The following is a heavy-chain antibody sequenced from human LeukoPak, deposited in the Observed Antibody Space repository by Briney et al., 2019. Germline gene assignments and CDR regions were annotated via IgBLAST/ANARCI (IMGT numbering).Heavy chain of an antibody. CDR1: GYTFTSYG. Sequence: ASVKVSCKASGYTFTSYGISWGRQAPGQGLEWMGWISAYNGNTNYAQKLQGRVTMTTDTSTSTAYMELRSLRSDDTAVYYCARVKMVRGVITGAEGYWGQGTLVTVSS. V-gene: IGHV1-18*01. CDR2: ISAYNGNT. D-gene: IGHD3-10*01. J-gene: IGHJ4*02. CDR3: ARVKMVRGVITGAEGY.